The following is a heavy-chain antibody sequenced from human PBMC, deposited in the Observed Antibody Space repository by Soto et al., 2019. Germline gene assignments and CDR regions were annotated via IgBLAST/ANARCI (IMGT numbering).Heavy chain of an antibody. V-gene: IGHV4-39*01. CDR1: GGSISSSSYY. CDR3: ARHGGTRDDY. Sequence: ETLSLTCTVSGGSISSSSYYWGWIRQPPGKGLEWIGSIYYSGSTYYNPSLKSRVTISVDTSKNQFSLKLSSVTAADTAVYYCARHGGTRDDYWGQGTLVTVSS. J-gene: IGHJ4*02. D-gene: IGHD1-26*01. CDR2: IYYSGST.